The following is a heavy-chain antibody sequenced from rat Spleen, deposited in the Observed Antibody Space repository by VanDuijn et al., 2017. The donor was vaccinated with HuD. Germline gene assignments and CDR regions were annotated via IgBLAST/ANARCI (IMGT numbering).Heavy chain of an antibody. CDR1: GFTFSDYN. Sequence: EVQLVESGGGLVQPGRSLKLSCAASGFTFSDYNMAWVRQAPKKGLEWVATIIYDGSRTYYRDSVKGRFTISRDNAKSTLYLQMDSLRSEDTATYYCTTTYDGSYYYDYWGQGVMVTVSS. V-gene: IGHV5S10*01. CDR3: TTTYDGSYYYDY. D-gene: IGHD1-12*02. CDR2: IIYDGSRT. J-gene: IGHJ2*01.